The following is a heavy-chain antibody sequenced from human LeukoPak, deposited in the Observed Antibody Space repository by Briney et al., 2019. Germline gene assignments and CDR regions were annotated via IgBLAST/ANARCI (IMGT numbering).Heavy chain of an antibody. CDR2: IYTSGST. V-gene: IGHV4-4*07. CDR1: GDSIDNYY. CDR3: ARDSVELGVPYYYYYYMDV. J-gene: IGHJ6*03. Sequence: SETLSLTCTVSGDSIDNYYWTWIRQPAGKGLEWIGRIYTSGSTNYNPSLKSRVTISVDTSKNQFSLKLSSVTAADTAVYYCARDSVELGVPYYYYYYMDVWGKGTMVTVSS. D-gene: IGHD2-2*01.